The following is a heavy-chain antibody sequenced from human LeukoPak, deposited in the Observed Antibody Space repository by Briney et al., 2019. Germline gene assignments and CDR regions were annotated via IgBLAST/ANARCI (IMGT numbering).Heavy chain of an antibody. CDR2: IYYSGST. Sequence: SETLSLTCTDSGDSINSYYWSWIRQPPGKGLEWIGYIYYSGSTKYNPSIKSRVTISVDTSKNQFSLKLSSVTAADTAVYYCARSLRGYRFATDYWGQGTLVTVSS. J-gene: IGHJ4*02. V-gene: IGHV4-59*08. CDR1: GDSINSYY. CDR3: ARSLRGYRFATDY. D-gene: IGHD5-18*01.